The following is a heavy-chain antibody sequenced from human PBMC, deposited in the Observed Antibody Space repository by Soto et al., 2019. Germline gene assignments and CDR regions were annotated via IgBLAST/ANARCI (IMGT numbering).Heavy chain of an antibody. D-gene: IGHD3-22*01. CDR1: GFTFSSYA. Sequence: EVQLLESGGGLVQPGGSLRLSCAASGFTFSSYAMSWVRQAPWKGLEWVSAISGSGGSTYYADSVKGRFTISRDNSKNTLYLQMNSLRAEDTAVYYCAKAYDSSGYFSPFWGQGTLVTVSS. CDR2: ISGSGGST. CDR3: AKAYDSSGYFSPF. J-gene: IGHJ4*02. V-gene: IGHV3-23*01.